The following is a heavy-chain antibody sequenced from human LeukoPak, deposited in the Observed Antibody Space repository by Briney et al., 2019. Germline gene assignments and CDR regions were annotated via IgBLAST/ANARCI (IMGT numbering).Heavy chain of an antibody. J-gene: IGHJ4*02. V-gene: IGHV4-31*03. D-gene: IGHD2-8*01. Sequence: SQTLSLTCTVSGGSISSGGYYWSWIRQHPGKGLEWMVYIDYSGSTYYNPSLKSRVTISRDTSKNQFSLKLSSVTAADTAVYYCARGLYSIVDYWGQGTLVTVSS. CDR1: GGSISSGGYY. CDR3: ARGLYSIVDY. CDR2: IDYSGST.